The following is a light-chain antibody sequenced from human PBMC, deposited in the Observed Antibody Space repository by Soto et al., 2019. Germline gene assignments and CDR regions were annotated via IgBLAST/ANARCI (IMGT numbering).Light chain of an antibody. Sequence: LTQPAPVSGTPGQSFTISCSGSNIAVGIYDFVSWYQHHPGRSPKLIVSEVSHRPSGVSHRFSRSKSGNSASLTISGIQSEDEADYYCISYTSDDVRYVFGTGTKVTVL. CDR3: ISYTSDDVRYV. J-gene: IGLJ1*01. CDR1: NIAVGIYDF. CDR2: EVS. V-gene: IGLV2-14*01.